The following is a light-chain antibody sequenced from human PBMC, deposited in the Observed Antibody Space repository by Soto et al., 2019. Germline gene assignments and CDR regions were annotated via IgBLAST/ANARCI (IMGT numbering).Light chain of an antibody. Sequence: VIWMTQSPSLLSASTGDRVTISCRMSQGISSWLAWYQQKPGRAPKLLIYAASRLQGGVPLRFSGSGSGTEFTLSISSLQPEDVATYYCQQLDSFPLTFGQGTRLEIK. J-gene: IGKJ5*01. V-gene: IGKV1D-8*03. CDR3: QQLDSFPLT. CDR1: QGISSW. CDR2: AAS.